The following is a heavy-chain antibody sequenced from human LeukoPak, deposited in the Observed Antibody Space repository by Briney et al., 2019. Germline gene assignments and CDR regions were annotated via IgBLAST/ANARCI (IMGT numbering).Heavy chain of an antibody. V-gene: IGHV4-59*08. D-gene: IGHD6-13*01. CDR2: IYYSGNT. CDR3: ARQRITAAGILDY. CDR1: GGSISSYY. J-gene: IGHJ4*02. Sequence: PSETLSLTCTLSGGSISSYYWSWIRQPPGKGLEWIGYIYYSGNTNYNPSLKSRVTISIDTSKNQFSLKLSSVTAADTAVYYCARQRITAAGILDYWGEGTVVTVSS.